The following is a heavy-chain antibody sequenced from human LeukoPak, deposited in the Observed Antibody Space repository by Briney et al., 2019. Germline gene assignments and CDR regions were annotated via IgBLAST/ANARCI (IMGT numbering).Heavy chain of an antibody. Sequence: GGSLRLSCAASGFTFNNFGMTWVRQAPGKGLEWVSTISGGGGGSTYYADSVKGRFTISSDNSKDTLYLQMNSLRAEDTAVYYCARIGPNCSGGTCYSGDFDLWGQGILVSVSS. J-gene: IGHJ4*02. CDR2: ISGGGGGST. CDR1: GFTFNNFG. D-gene: IGHD2-15*01. CDR3: ARIGPNCSGGTCYSGDFDL. V-gene: IGHV3-23*01.